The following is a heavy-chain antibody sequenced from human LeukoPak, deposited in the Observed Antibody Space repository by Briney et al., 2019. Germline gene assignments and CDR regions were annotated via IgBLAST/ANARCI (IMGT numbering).Heavy chain of an antibody. J-gene: IGHJ4*02. V-gene: IGHV3-13*04. CDR3: ARGALGFDY. CDR1: GFTFSSYD. CDR2: NGTAGDT. Sequence: GGSLRLSCAASGFTFSSYDIQWVRQATGKGLEWVSSNGTAGDTYYAGSVRGRFTLSRENAEKSSYLQMNNLGAGDTAVYYCARGALGFDYWGQGTLVTVSS.